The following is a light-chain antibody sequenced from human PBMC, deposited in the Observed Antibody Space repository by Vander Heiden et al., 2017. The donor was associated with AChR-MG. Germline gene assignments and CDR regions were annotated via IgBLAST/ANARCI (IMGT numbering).Light chain of an antibody. J-gene: IGKJ2*03. CDR2: KAS. CDR1: QSISDW. CDR3: QQYDSNLYS. Sequence: DIQMTQAPSTLSASVGDRVTITCRASQSISDWLAWYQQKPGKAPKLLIYKASSVERGVPSRFSGSGSGTEFTLTISSLQPDDFATYYCQQYDSNLYSFGQGTKLEIK. V-gene: IGKV1-5*03.